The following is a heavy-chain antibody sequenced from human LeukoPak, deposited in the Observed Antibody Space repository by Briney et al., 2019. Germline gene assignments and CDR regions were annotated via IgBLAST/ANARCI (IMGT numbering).Heavy chain of an antibody. V-gene: IGHV1-18*01. CDR2: ISAYNGNT. D-gene: IGHD6-19*01. CDR1: GYTFTSYG. Sequence: ASVKVSCKASGYTFTSYGISWVRQAPGQGLEWMGWISAYNGNTNYAQKFQGRVTITADESTSTAYMELSSLRSEDTAVYYCARQWTLIRDWFDPWGQGTLVTVSS. J-gene: IGHJ5*02. CDR3: ARQWTLIRDWFDP.